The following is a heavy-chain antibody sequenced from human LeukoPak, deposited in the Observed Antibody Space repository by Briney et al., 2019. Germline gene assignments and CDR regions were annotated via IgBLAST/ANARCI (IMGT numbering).Heavy chain of an antibody. V-gene: IGHV3-30*02. CDR1: GFTFSTYG. CDR2: LRYDGSNK. D-gene: IGHD3-3*01. Sequence: GGSLRLSRVASGFTFSTYGMHWVRQAPGKGLEWVAFLRYDGSNKFYADSVKGRFTISRDNSKNTLYLQINSLRAEDTAVYYCAKSAVRGVPVLGNWGQGTLVTVSS. J-gene: IGHJ4*02. CDR3: AKSAVRGVPVLGN.